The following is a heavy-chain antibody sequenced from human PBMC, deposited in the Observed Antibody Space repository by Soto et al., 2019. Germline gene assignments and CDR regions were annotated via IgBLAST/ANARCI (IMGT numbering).Heavy chain of an antibody. CDR2: LDQSGGT. CDR3: AREDSYGWSGESLDV. V-gene: IGHV4-34*01. Sequence: PSETLSLTCAVVGDSLRGQSWNWIRQSPGKGLEWIGELDQSGGTNYNPSLKSRAIISDDTSKNQFSLTLTSVTAADTAVYYCAREDSYGWSGESLDVSGEGTTVTV. D-gene: IGHD6-19*01. CDR1: GDSLRGQS. J-gene: IGHJ6*02.